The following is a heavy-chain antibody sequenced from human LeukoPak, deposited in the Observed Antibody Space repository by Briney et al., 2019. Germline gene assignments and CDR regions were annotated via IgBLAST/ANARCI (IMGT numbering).Heavy chain of an antibody. D-gene: IGHD5-12*01. J-gene: IGHJ6*02. Sequence: PGGSLRLSCAASGFTFSSYAMSWVRQAPGKGLEWVSAISGSGGSTCYADSVKGRFTISRDNSKNTLYLQMNSLRAEDTAVYYCAKAPWGYIPRYGMDVWGQGTTVTVSS. CDR3: AKAPWGYIPRYGMDV. CDR1: GFTFSSYA. V-gene: IGHV3-23*01. CDR2: ISGSGGST.